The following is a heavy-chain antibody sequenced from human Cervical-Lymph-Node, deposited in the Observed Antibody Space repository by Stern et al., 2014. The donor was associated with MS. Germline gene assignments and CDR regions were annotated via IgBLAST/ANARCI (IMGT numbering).Heavy chain of an antibody. CDR2: INGDGTNT. Sequence: EVQLLESGGDLVQPGGSLRLSCAASGFTFSSYWMQWVRQAPGKGLVYVSRINGDGTNTNYADSVKGRFTISRDNARNTLYLQMNSLRAEDTAVYYCARSDSGKYDYWGQGTLVTVSS. J-gene: IGHJ4*02. D-gene: IGHD3-10*01. CDR1: GFTFSSYW. V-gene: IGHV3-74*02. CDR3: ARSDSGKYDY.